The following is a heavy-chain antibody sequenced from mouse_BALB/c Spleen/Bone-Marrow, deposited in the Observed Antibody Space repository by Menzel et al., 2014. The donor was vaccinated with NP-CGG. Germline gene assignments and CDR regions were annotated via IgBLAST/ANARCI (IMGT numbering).Heavy chain of an antibody. V-gene: IGHV5-17*02. Sequence: EVKLVESGGGLVQPGGSRKLSCAASGFTFSSFGMHWVRQAPEKGLEWVAYISSGSSTIYYADTVKGRFTISRDNPKNTLFLQMTSLRSEDTAMYYCARSYYGSSYYSDYWGQGTTLTVSS. CDR2: ISSGSSTI. J-gene: IGHJ2*01. CDR1: GFTFSSFG. D-gene: IGHD1-1*01. CDR3: ARSYYGSSYYSDY.